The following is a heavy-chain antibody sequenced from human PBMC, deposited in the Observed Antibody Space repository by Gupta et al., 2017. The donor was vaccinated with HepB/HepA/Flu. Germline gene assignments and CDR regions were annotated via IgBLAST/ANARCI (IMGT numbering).Heavy chain of an antibody. Sequence: QVTLKESGPVSVKPTETLTLTCTVSGFSLSGPRMGLTWIRQPPGKGLEWLAHIFSNDEKSYSTSLKSRLTISRDTSRSQVVLTMTNVDPVDTATYYCAWIRGTVLEGFGSWGQGTLVTVSS. CDR2: IFSNDEK. CDR1: GFSLSGPRMG. CDR3: AWIRGTVLEGFGS. V-gene: IGHV2-26*01. D-gene: IGHD3-3*01. J-gene: IGHJ4*02.